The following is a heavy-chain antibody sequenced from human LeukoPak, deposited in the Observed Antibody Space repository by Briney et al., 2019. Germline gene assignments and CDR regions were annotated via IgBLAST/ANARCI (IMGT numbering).Heavy chain of an antibody. CDR2: IYYDGVT. Sequence: SGTLSLTCAVSGVSIIRTNWWIWVLQTPGRGLEWIGEIYYDGVTNYNPSLKSRVTISIDKSKNHFSLNLTSVTAADTAVYYCARDRDVAVHHPFYWGQGTLVTVSS. D-gene: IGHD5-24*01. J-gene: IGHJ4*02. CDR3: ARDRDVAVHHPFY. V-gene: IGHV4-4*02. CDR1: GVSIIRTNW.